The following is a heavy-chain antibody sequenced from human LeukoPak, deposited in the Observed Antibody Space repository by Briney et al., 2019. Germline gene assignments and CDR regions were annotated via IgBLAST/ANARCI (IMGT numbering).Heavy chain of an antibody. Sequence: GESLKISFKGPGYSFTSYWIAWVRQIPGKGLGWIGIIYPGDSDSRYSTFFQGQVSISADKSISTAYLQWSSLKASDTAMYYCARHAYYSKLDYGMDVWGKGTTVTVSS. J-gene: IGHJ6*04. CDR1: GYSFTSYW. CDR3: ARHAYYSKLDYGMDV. D-gene: IGHD4-11*01. V-gene: IGHV5-51*01. CDR2: IYPGDSDS.